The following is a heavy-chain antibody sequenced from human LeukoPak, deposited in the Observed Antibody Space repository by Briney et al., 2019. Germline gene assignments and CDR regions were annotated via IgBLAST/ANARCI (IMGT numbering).Heavy chain of an antibody. CDR1: GFTFSNNN. D-gene: IGHD3-22*01. CDR3: AKRGVVIRVILVGFHKEAYYFDS. CDR2: ISDSGGRT. J-gene: IGHJ4*02. Sequence: PGGSLRLSCAASGFTFSNNNMAWVRQAPGKGLEWVAGISDSGGRTNYADSVKGRFTISRDNPKNTLYLQMNSLRAEDTAVYFCAKRGVVIRVILVGFHKEAYYFDSWGQGALVTVSS. V-gene: IGHV3-23*01.